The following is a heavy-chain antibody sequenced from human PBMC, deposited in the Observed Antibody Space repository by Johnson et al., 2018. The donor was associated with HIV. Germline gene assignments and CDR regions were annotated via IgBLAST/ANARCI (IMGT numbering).Heavy chain of an antibody. CDR2: TRNKANSYTT. Sequence: VQLVESGGNLVQPGGSLRLSCAASGFSFSDHYMDWVRQAPGKGLEWVGRTRNKANSYTTEYAASVKGRFTISRDDSKNSLYLQMNSLKTEDAAVYYCARGDCSSTSCPRNACDIWGQGTMVTVSS. CDR3: ARGDCSSTSCPRNACDI. D-gene: IGHD2-2*01. J-gene: IGHJ3*02. CDR1: GFSFSDHY. V-gene: IGHV3-72*01.